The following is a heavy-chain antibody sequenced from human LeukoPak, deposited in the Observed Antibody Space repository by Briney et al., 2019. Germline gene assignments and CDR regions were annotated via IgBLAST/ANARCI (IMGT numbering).Heavy chain of an antibody. CDR1: GYTFTSYD. J-gene: IGHJ5*02. Sequence: AXVKVSCKASGYTFTSYDINWVRQATGQGLEWMGWMNPNGGNTGYAQKFQGRVTMTRNTSISTAYMELSSLRSEDTAVYYCARGVAAEPFDLWGQGTLVTVSS. V-gene: IGHV1-8*01. D-gene: IGHD6-13*01. CDR3: ARGVAAEPFDL. CDR2: MNPNGGNT.